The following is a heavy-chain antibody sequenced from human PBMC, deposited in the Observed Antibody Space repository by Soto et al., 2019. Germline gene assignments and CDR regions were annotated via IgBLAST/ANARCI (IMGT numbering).Heavy chain of an antibody. Sequence: ASVKVSCKTSGYTFSNYGITWVRQAPGQPLEWLGWISLYSDGTNYAQKFQGRVSMTTDTSTTTAYMELRSPRSDDTAVYYCARVVPGAEAWFGPWGQGTLVTVSS. CDR2: ISLYSDGT. D-gene: IGHD2-2*01. CDR1: GYTFSNYG. CDR3: ARVVPGAEAWFGP. J-gene: IGHJ5*02. V-gene: IGHV1-18*01.